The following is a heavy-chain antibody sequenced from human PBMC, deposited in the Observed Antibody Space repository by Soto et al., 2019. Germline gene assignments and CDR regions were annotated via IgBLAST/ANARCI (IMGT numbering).Heavy chain of an antibody. Sequence: ASVKVSCKTSGYTFSNYGITWVRQAPGQPLEWLGWISLYSDGTNYAQKFQGRVSMTTDTSTTTAYMELRSPRSDDTAVYYCARVVPGAEAWFGPWGQGTLVTVSS. CDR2: ISLYSDGT. D-gene: IGHD2-2*01. CDR1: GYTFSNYG. CDR3: ARVVPGAEAWFGP. J-gene: IGHJ5*02. V-gene: IGHV1-18*01.